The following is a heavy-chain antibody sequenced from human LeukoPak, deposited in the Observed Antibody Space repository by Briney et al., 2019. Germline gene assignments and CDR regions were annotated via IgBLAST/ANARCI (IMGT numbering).Heavy chain of an antibody. CDR2: ITSGSTYI. Sequence: TGGSLGLSCAASGFNFNVYSMSWVRQAPGKGLEWVSSITSGSTYIFYADSVKGRFTISRDNARTSVYLQMNSLRAEDTAVYYCARSAVGTDYWGQGTLVTVSS. CDR1: GFNFNVYS. J-gene: IGHJ4*02. CDR3: ARSAVGTDY. V-gene: IGHV3-21*01. D-gene: IGHD6-13*01.